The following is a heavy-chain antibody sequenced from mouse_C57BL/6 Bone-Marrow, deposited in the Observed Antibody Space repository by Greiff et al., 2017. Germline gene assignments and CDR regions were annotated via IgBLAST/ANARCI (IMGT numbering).Heavy chain of an antibody. CDR1: GYTFTSYW. CDR3: AATAQATYAMDY. CDR2: IHPSDSDT. J-gene: IGHJ4*01. Sequence: QVQLQQPGAELVKPGASVKVSCKASGYTFTSYWMHWVKQRPGQGLEWIGRIHPSDSDTNYNQKFKGKATLTVDKSSSTAYMQLSSLASEDSAVYYCAATAQATYAMDYWGQGTSVTVSS. V-gene: IGHV1-74*01. D-gene: IGHD3-2*02.